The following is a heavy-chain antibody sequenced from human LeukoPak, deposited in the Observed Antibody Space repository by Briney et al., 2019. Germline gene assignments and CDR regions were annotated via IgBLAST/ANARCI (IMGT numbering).Heavy chain of an antibody. Sequence: GGSLRLSCAASGFTFSSYAMSWARQAPGKGLEWVSAITGGGGNTYYADSVKGRFTISRDNSKNTLCLQMNSLRAEDTAVYYCGKNRYSGSLSPFDIWGQGTMVTVSS. D-gene: IGHD1-26*01. CDR1: GFTFSSYA. J-gene: IGHJ3*02. CDR3: GKNRYSGSLSPFDI. V-gene: IGHV3-23*01. CDR2: ITGGGGNT.